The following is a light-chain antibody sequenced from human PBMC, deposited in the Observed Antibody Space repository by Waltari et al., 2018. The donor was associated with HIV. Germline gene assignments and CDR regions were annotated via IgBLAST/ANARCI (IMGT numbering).Light chain of an antibody. CDR2: YDG. CDR1: NIGTQN. V-gene: IGLV3-21*04. Sequence: YVLTQPPSVSVAPRLTATIPCGGHNIGTQNVHWYQQKPGKAPVVVIYYDGHRPSGIPERLSGSKSGKTATLTISRVEAGDEADYYGQVWDHSSDHVVFGGGTKLTVL. CDR3: QVWDHSSDHVV. J-gene: IGLJ2*01.